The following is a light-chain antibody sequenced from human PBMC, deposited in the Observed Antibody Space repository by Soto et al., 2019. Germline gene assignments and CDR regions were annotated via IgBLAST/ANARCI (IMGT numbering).Light chain of an antibody. CDR2: GAS. J-gene: IGKJ1*01. Sequence: TPSSTPPSVSPGERAPPSRRASQSVSSNLAWYQQKPGQAPRLLIYGASTRATGIPARFSGSGSGTEFTLTISSLQSEDFAVYYCQQYNNWPPWTFGQGTKVDNK. V-gene: IGKV3-15*01. CDR1: QSVSSN. CDR3: QQYNNWPPWT.